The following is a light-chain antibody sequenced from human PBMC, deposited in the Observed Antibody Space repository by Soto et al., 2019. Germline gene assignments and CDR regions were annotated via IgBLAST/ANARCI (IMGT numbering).Light chain of an antibody. CDR2: DAS. J-gene: IGKJ1*01. CDR3: PQRSNWPVT. CDR1: QSVSSY. V-gene: IGKV3-11*01. Sequence: EIVLTQSPATLSLSPGERATLSCRASQSVSSYLAWYQQKPGQTPRLLIYDASNRATDIPARFSGSGSGTDFTLTISSLEPEDFAGYYCPQRSNWPVTFGQGTRVEIK.